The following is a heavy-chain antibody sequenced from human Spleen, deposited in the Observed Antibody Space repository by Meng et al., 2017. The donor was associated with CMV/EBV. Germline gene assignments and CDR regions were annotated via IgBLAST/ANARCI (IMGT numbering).Heavy chain of an antibody. V-gene: IGHV3-23*01. J-gene: IGHJ6*02. Sequence: AGSLSLTCIVSGFTISTYAICWVRQDPRKGLEWVSTISGIGGATYYADSVKGRFTISRDNAKNSLYLQMNSLSAEDTAVYYCSRDATMIVVVMRNYYYYGMDVWGQGTTVTVSS. CDR2: ISGIGGAT. CDR3: SRDATMIVVVMRNYYYYGMDV. CDR1: GFTISTYA. D-gene: IGHD3-22*01.